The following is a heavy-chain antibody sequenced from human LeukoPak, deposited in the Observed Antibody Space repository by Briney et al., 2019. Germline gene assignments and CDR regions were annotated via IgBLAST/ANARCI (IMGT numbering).Heavy chain of an antibody. CDR1: GFTFSSYE. Sequence: GGSLRLSCAASGFTFSSYEMNWVRQAPGKGLEWVSSISSSSSYIYYADSVKGRFTISRDNAKNSLYLQMNSLRAEDTAVYYCARDQGVRYDSSGFVAYWGQGTLVTVSS. D-gene: IGHD3-22*01. CDR3: ARDQGVRYDSSGFVAY. V-gene: IGHV3-21*01. J-gene: IGHJ4*02. CDR2: ISSSSSYI.